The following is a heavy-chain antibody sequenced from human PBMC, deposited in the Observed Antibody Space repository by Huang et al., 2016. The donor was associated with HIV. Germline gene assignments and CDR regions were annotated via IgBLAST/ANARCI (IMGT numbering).Heavy chain of an antibody. CDR2: IYSSGTT. J-gene: IGHJ4*02. V-gene: IGHV4-59*02. Sequence: QVQLQESGPGLVKPSETLSLACSVSGDSVSNHYWNWIRQTPGKGLEWIGRIYSSGTTIYNPSLKNRVSFSLDTSKNQCALNVTSVTAADTAVYYCARGFDILVDRFDFWGQGTLVTVSS. CDR3: ARGFDILVDRFDF. CDR1: GDSVSNHY. D-gene: IGHD3-9*01.